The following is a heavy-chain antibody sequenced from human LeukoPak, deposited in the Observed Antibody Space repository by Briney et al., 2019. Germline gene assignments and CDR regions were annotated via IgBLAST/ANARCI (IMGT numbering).Heavy chain of an antibody. V-gene: IGHV3-30*02. CDR2: IRYDGSNK. Sequence: EPGGSLRLSCAASGFTFSSYGMHWVRQAPGKGLEWVAFIRYDGSNKYYADSVKGRFTISRDNAKNSLNLQMNSLRAEDTAVYYCARGGLYCSSTTCYAATFDYWGQGALVTVSS. CDR3: ARGGLYCSSTTCYAATFDY. CDR1: GFTFSSYG. D-gene: IGHD2-2*01. J-gene: IGHJ4*02.